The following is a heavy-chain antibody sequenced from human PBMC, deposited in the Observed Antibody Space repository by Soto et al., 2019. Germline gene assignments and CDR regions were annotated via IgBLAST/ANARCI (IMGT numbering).Heavy chain of an antibody. CDR1: GIMSSGYG. CDR3: ATMKRARLDS. D-gene: IGHD6-25*01. CDR2: INPILDST. V-gene: IGHV1-69*09. J-gene: IGHJ4*02. Sequence: QEQVVQSGPAMKEPGSSVKVSCRASGIMSSGYGFSWVRQAPGQGLEWVGMINPILDSTHYAQNLQGRGYLSVDNSRDTAYLEVTSLRLEDTAIYFCATMKRARLDSWGRGTVVTVSS.